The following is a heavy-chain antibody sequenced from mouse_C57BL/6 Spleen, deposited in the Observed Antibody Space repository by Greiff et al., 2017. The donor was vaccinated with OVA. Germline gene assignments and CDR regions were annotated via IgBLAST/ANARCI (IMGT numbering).Heavy chain of an antibody. CDR1: GYSITSGYY. D-gene: IGHD1-1*01. Sequence: DVKLVESGPGLVKPSQSLSLTCSVTGYSITSGYYWNWIRQFPGNKLEWMGYISYDGSNNYNPSLKNRISITRDTSKNQFFLKLNSVTTEDTATYYCARDSWYYGSSYAMDYWGQGTSVTVSS. V-gene: IGHV3-6*01. CDR2: ISYDGSN. J-gene: IGHJ4*01. CDR3: ARDSWYYGSSYAMDY.